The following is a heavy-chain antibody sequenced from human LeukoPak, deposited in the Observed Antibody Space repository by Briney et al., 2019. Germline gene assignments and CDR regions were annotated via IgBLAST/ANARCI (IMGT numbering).Heavy chain of an antibody. D-gene: IGHD6-6*01. Sequence: GGSLRLSCAASGFTFSSYSMNWVRQAPGKGLEWASSISSSSSYIYYADSVKGRFTISRDNAKNSLYLQMNSLRAEDTAVYYCVKVGLIASRPPYYFDYWGPRTLVTVSS. J-gene: IGHJ4*02. CDR1: GFTFSSYS. V-gene: IGHV3-21*01. CDR3: VKVGLIASRPPYYFDY. CDR2: ISSSSSYI.